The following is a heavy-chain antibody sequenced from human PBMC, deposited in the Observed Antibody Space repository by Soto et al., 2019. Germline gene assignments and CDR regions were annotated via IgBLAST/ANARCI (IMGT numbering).Heavy chain of an antibody. Sequence: EVQLVESGGGLVQPGRSLRLSCVASGFIADDYAMHWVRQAPGKGLEWVSGISSNSATINYADSVKGRFTISRDNAKNSLLLQMNSLRPEDTAFYYCVKDMKWGGMTTIHYFDSWGQRTLVTVSS. D-gene: IGHD4-17*01. CDR1: GFIADDYA. J-gene: IGHJ4*02. V-gene: IGHV3-9*02. CDR2: ISSNSATI. CDR3: VKDMKWGGMTTIHYFDS.